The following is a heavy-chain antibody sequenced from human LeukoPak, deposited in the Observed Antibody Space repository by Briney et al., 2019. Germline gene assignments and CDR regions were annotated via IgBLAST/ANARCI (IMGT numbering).Heavy chain of an antibody. CDR3: AKGLMGNSVFLDY. Sequence: GGSLRLSCAATGLTVSSNFMSWVRQAPGKGLEWVSVIYGGGSTYYADSVKGRFTISRDNYRNTLYLQMNSLRVDDTAIYYCAKGLMGNSVFLDYWGQGTLVTVSS. D-gene: IGHD2/OR15-2a*01. V-gene: IGHV3-53*01. CDR2: IYGGGST. J-gene: IGHJ4*02. CDR1: GLTVSSNF.